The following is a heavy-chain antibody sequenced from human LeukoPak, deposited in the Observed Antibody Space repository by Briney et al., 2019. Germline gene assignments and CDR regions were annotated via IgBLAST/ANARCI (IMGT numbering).Heavy chain of an antibody. J-gene: IGHJ4*02. V-gene: IGHV3-33*08. Sequence: AGGSLRLSCAASGFTFSDYYMSWIRQAPGKGLEWVAFIRYDGSNKYYADSVKGRFTISRDNSKNTLYLQMNSLRAEDTAVYYCARMNYVSSGWGAPFDYWGQGTLVTVSS. CDR1: GFTFSDYY. CDR2: IRYDGSNK. CDR3: ARMNYVSSGWGAPFDY. D-gene: IGHD1-7*01.